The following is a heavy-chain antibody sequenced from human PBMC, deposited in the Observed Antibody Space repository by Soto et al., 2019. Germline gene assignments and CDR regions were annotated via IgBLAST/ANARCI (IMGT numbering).Heavy chain of an antibody. Sequence: GGSLRLSCAASGFGFSSYWMHWVPQAPGKGLVWVSRTNNDGSATTYADSVRGRFTSFRDNAKNTLFLQMTSLGVEDTAVYYCAREMATISLGAFDIWGEGTMVTVSS. V-gene: IGHV3-74*01. CDR2: TNNDGSAT. J-gene: IGHJ3*02. CDR1: GFGFSSYW. CDR3: AREMATISLGAFDI. D-gene: IGHD5-12*01.